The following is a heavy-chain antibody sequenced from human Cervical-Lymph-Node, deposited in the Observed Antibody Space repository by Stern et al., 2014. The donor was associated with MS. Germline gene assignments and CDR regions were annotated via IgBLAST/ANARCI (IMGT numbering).Heavy chain of an antibody. V-gene: IGHV4-61*01. J-gene: IGHJ4*02. CDR2: IYHSGGP. D-gene: IGHD1-26*01. CDR3: ARAQGGALDF. CDR1: GGSVTSSSYY. Sequence: QLQLQESGPGLVKPSETLSLTCAVSGGSVTSSSYYWSWIRQPPGKGLEWIGYIYHSGGPNYNPALQSRVTMSIDTSKNQFSLKMNSVTAADTAVYYCARAQGGALDFWGQGSLVTVSS.